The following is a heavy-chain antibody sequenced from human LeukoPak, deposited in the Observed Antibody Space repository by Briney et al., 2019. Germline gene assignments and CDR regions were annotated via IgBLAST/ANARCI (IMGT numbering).Heavy chain of an antibody. CDR2: ISYDGSNK. Sequence: GGSLRLSCAASGFTFSSYAMHWVRQAPGKGLEWVAVISYDGSNKYYADSVKGRFTISRDNSKNTLYLQMNSLRAEDTAVYYCARVQGRYSYGSGFDYWGQGNLVTVSS. CDR1: GFTFSSYA. CDR3: ARVQGRYSYGSGFDY. V-gene: IGHV3-30*04. J-gene: IGHJ4*02. D-gene: IGHD5-18*01.